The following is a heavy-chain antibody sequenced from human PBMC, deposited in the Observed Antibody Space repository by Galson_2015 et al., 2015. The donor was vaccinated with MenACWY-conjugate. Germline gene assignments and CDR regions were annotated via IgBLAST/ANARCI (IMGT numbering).Heavy chain of an antibody. J-gene: IGHJ6*03. Sequence: SLRLSCAGSAFTFSNAYMSWVRQAPGKGLEWVGRIKSQTDGGKIDYAAPVKGRFTISRDDSKNTLYLQMNSLKIEDTAVYYCTTRKPASWGGLLVLFHMGVWGKGATVPVSS. CDR2: IKSQTDGGKI. CDR3: TTRKPASWGGLLVLFHMGV. D-gene: IGHD2-21*01. V-gene: IGHV3-15*01. CDR1: AFTFSNAY.